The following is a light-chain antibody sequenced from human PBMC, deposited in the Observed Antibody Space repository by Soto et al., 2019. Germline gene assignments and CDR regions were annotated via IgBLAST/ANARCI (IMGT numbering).Light chain of an antibody. Sequence: DIQMSQSPSTLSRSTGPRVTSTGWASTTIHSWLAWYQQKPGKAPKLLIYDASSLESGVPSRFSGSGSGTELTLTISSQQPDDFATYYCQQYKSYSPTFGGGTNVDIK. J-gene: IGKJ4*01. CDR3: QQYKSYSPT. CDR2: DAS. V-gene: IGKV1-5*01. CDR1: TTIHSW.